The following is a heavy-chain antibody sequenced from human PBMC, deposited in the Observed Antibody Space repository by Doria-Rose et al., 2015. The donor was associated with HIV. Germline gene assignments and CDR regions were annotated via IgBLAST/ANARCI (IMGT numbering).Heavy chain of an antibody. CDR2: NFSDDER. CDR1: GVSLSSPGMG. V-gene: IGHV2-26*01. Sequence: ESGPVLVKPTETLTLTCTVSGVSLSSPGMGVSWIRQPPGKALEWLSNNFSDDERSYKTSLKSRLTISRSTSKSQVVLTMTDMDPVDTATYYCARIKSSRWYHKYYFDFWGQGTLVIVSA. J-gene: IGHJ4*02. D-gene: IGHD6-13*01. CDR3: ARIKSSRWYHKYYFDF.